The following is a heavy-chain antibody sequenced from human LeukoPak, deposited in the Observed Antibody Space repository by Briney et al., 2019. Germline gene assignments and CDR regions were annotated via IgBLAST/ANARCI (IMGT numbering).Heavy chain of an antibody. Sequence: ASVKVSCKASGYTFTSYGISWVRQAPGQGLEWMGWISAYNGNTNYAQKLQGRVTMTTDTSTSTAYMELRSLRSDDTAVYYCAREAYGDSSYYYYYMDVWGKGTTVTISS. V-gene: IGHV1-18*01. J-gene: IGHJ6*03. CDR2: ISAYNGNT. CDR3: AREAYGDSSYYYYYMDV. CDR1: GYTFTSYG. D-gene: IGHD4-17*01.